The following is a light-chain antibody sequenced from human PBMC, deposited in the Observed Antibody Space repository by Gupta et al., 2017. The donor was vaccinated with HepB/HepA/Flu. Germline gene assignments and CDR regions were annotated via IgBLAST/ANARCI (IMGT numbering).Light chain of an antibody. CDR3: QHDCLYPRT. CDR2: ATS. V-gene: IGKV1-8*01. J-gene: IGKJ1*01. Sequence: AIRLTQSPSSLSASTGDRVTSTGRPSQDVSSLLGWYQQKPGKAPKLLIFATSVVTSGVPSRFSGSGAGTDFTLTISSLQADDFATYYWQHDCLYPRTFGQGTKVE. CDR1: QDVSSL.